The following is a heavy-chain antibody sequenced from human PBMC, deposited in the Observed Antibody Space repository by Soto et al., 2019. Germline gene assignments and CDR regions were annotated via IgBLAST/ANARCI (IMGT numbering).Heavy chain of an antibody. CDR2: ISSNCDTT. J-gene: IGHJ4*02. D-gene: IGHD2-21*02. Sequence: LVESGGDLVYPGGSLRLSCVASGFRFSDHSMNWVRQAPGKGLQWISYISSNCDTTYYADSVKGRFTVSRDNAKNALFLQMNSLRDDDTATYYCARLPKGSLVTAWGQGARVTVSS. CDR1: GFRFSDHS. CDR3: ARLPKGSLVTA. V-gene: IGHV3-48*02.